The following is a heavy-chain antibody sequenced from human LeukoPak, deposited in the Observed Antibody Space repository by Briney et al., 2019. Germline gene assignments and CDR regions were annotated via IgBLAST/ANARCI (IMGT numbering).Heavy chain of an antibody. CDR3: ARDRRFLEWLLPEGYYH. CDR1: GGSISSSSYY. J-gene: IGHJ5*02. Sequence: SETLSLTCTVSGGSISSSSYYWGWIRQPPGKGLEWIGSIYYSGSAYYNPSLKSRVTISVDTSKNQFSLKLSSVTAADTAVYYCARDRRFLEWLLPEGYYHWGQGTLVTVSS. V-gene: IGHV4-39*02. CDR2: IYYSGSA. D-gene: IGHD3-3*01.